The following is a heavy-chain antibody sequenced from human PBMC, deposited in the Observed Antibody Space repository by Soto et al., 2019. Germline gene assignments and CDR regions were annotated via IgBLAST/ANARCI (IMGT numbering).Heavy chain of an antibody. D-gene: IGHD6-13*01. V-gene: IGHV4-59*08. Sequence: QVQLPESGPGLVKPSETLSLTCTVSGGSISSYYWSWIRQPPGKGMEWIGYLYYSGSTNYNPSLKSRVTIPVDTPEHQFSLQLSSVTAADTAVSYCASRDSSAFDIWGQGTMVTVSS. CDR3: ASRDSSAFDI. CDR1: GGSISSYY. J-gene: IGHJ3*02. CDR2: LYYSGST.